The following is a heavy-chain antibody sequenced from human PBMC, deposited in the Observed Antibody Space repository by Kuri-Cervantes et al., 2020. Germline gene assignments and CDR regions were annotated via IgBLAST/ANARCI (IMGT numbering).Heavy chain of an antibody. V-gene: IGHV4-34*01. J-gene: IGHJ6*03. CDR1: GGSFSGYY. CDR3: ARVESSGNFYYYMDV. Sequence: ESLKISCAVYGGSFSGYYWSWIRQPPGKGLEWIGEINRGGSTNYNPSLKSRVTISVDKSNNQFSLKVSSVTAADTAVYYCARVESSGNFYYYMDVWGKGTTVTVSS. CDR2: INRGGST.